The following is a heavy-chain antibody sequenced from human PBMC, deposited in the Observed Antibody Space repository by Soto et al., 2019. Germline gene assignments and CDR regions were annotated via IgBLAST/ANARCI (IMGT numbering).Heavy chain of an antibody. Sequence: QVQLVQSGAEVKKPGASVTVSRKASGGTFSSYAISWVRHAPGQGLEWMGRIIPFIGTPNYAQKFQGRVTITAVESTSTAYMELTSLRSEDTAVYYCARVVMTTVPASYYYGMDVWGQGTTVTVSS. CDR2: IIPFIGTP. D-gene: IGHD4-4*01. J-gene: IGHJ6*02. V-gene: IGHV1-69*18. CDR3: ARVVMTTVPASYYYGMDV. CDR1: GGTFSSYA.